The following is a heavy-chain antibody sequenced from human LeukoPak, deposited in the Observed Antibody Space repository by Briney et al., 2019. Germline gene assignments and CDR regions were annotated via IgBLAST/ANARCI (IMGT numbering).Heavy chain of an antibody. CDR3: ARGTGRFGEFIFDY. CDR1: GFTFRSYG. CDR2: IWYDGSNT. J-gene: IGHJ4*02. Sequence: PGGSLRLSCAASGFTFRSYGMHWVRQAPGKGLEWVAVIWYDGSNTKYGDPVGGRFTISRDNSKNTLYLQMNSLRAEDTAVYYCARGTGRFGEFIFDYWGQGTLVTVSS. D-gene: IGHD3-10*01. V-gene: IGHV3-33*01.